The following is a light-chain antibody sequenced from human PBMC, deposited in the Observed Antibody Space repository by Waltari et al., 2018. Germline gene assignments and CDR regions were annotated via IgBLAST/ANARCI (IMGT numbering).Light chain of an antibody. V-gene: IGKV3-11*01. CDR3: QQRSKSFT. CDR2: DAS. Sequence: EIVLKQYPATLSLSPGDRATLTCRASQSISSDLAWYQQKPGQAPRLLIYDASTRATGIPARFSGSGSVTDFTLTISRLEPEDFAIYYCQQRSKSFTFGPGTKVDMK. J-gene: IGKJ3*01. CDR1: QSISSD.